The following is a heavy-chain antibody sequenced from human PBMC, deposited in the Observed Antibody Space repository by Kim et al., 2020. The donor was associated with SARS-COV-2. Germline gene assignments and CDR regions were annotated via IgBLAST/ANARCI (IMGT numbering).Heavy chain of an antibody. CDR2: ISGDGGST. CDR1: GFTFDDYA. Sequence: GGSLRLSCAASGFTFDDYAMHWVRQAPGKGLEWVSLISGDGGSTYYADSVKGRFTISRDNSKNSLYLQMNSLRTEDTALYYCAKDPTPGTVAGKKRYYYYGMDVWGQGTTVTVSS. V-gene: IGHV3-43*02. D-gene: IGHD6-19*01. J-gene: IGHJ6*02. CDR3: AKDPTPGTVAGKKRYYYYGMDV.